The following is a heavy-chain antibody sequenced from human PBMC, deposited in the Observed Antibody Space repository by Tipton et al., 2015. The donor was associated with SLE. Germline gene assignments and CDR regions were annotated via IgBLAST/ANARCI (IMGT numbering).Heavy chain of an antibody. Sequence: TLSFTCTVSRGSINRSTYYWSWIRQPAGKGLEWIGHIYENGGTNYNPSLRSRVTMSVDTSKNQFSLDLTSLTAADTAVYYCARGSRVEEELDYWGQGTLVTVSS. CDR2: IYENGGT. CDR1: RGSINRSTYY. J-gene: IGHJ4*02. V-gene: IGHV4-61*09. D-gene: IGHD1-26*01. CDR3: ARGSRVEEELDY.